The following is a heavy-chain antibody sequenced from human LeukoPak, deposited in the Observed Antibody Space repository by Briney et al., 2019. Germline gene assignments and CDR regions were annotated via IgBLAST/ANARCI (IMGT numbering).Heavy chain of an antibody. V-gene: IGHV3-7*01. CDR2: IKQDGGEK. J-gene: IGHJ5*02. D-gene: IGHD3-3*01. CDR3: ARINAQSHNFWSGYPHGWFDP. CDR1: GFTFSSYW. Sequence: GGSLRLSCEASGFTFSSYWMTWVRQAPGKGLEWVVNIKQDGGEKYYVDSVKGRFTISRDNAKNSLYLQMNSVRAEDTAVYYCARINAQSHNFWSGYPHGWFDPWGQRTLVTVSS.